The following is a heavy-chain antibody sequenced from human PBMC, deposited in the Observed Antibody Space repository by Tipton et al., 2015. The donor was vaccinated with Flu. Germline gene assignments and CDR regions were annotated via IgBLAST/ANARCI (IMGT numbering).Heavy chain of an antibody. D-gene: IGHD2-2*01. V-gene: IGHV4-4*07. J-gene: IGHJ6*02. CDR2: IYTSGST. CDR1: GGSISSYY. Sequence: TLSLTCTVSGGSISSYYWSWIRQPAGKGLEWIGRIYTSGSTNYNPSLRSRVTMSVDTSKNQFSLKLSSVTAADTAVYYCARDRTPLGGRVSTSPGAGMDVWGQGTTVTVSS. CDR3: ARDRTPLGGRVSTSPGAGMDV.